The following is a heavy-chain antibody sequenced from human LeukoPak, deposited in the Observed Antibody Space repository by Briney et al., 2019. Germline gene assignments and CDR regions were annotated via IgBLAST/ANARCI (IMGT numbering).Heavy chain of an antibody. Sequence: GGSLRLSCAASGFTFSSYEMNWVRQAPGKGLEWVAVISYDGSNKYYADSVKGRFTISRDNSKNTLYLQMNSLRAEDTAVYYCAEVWFGELFFDWGQGTLVTVSS. CDR3: AEVWFGELFFD. CDR1: GFTFSSYE. V-gene: IGHV3-30*04. D-gene: IGHD3-10*01. J-gene: IGHJ4*02. CDR2: ISYDGSNK.